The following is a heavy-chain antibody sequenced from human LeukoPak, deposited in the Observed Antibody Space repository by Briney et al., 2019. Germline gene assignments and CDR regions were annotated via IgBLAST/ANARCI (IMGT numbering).Heavy chain of an antibody. V-gene: IGHV4-61*03. J-gene: IGHJ6*03. CDR3: ARTSSRPYYYYYMDV. CDR1: GDSVSSGLYY. CDR2: TYYSGST. Sequence: SETLSLTCTVSGDSVSSGLYYWSWIRQPPGKELEWIGWTYYSGSTNYNPSLKSRVTMSVDKSKNHFSLKLSSVTAADTAVYYCARTSSRPYYYYYMDVWSKGTTVTVSS.